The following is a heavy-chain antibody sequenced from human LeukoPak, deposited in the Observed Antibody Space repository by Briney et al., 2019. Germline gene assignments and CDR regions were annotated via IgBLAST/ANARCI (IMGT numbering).Heavy chain of an antibody. CDR1: GFTFSSYG. Sequence: GGSLRLSCAASGFTFSSYGMHWVCQAPGKGLEWVAFIRYDGSNKYYADSVKGRFTISRDNSKNTLYLQMNSLRAEDTAVYYCAKPNRPYCSSTSCYGGFDYRGQGTLVTVSS. V-gene: IGHV3-30*02. CDR3: AKPNRPYCSSTSCYGGFDY. D-gene: IGHD2-2*01. J-gene: IGHJ4*02. CDR2: IRYDGSNK.